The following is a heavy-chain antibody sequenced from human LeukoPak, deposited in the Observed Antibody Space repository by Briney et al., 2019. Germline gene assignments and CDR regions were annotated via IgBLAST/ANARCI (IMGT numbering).Heavy chain of an antibody. CDR2: IYYSGST. CDR3: ARHLRRYSGSYYYFDY. Sequence: WVRQAPGKGLEWIGSIYYSGSTYYNPSLKSRVTISVDTSKNQFSLKLSSVTAADTAVYYCARHLRRYSGSYYYFDYWGQGTLVTVSS. D-gene: IGHD1-26*01. V-gene: IGHV4-39*01. J-gene: IGHJ4*02.